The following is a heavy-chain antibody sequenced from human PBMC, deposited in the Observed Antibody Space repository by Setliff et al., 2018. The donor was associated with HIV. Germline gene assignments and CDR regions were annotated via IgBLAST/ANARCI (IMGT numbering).Heavy chain of an antibody. Sequence: SETLSLTCTVSGGSINTDYWSWIRQPAGKGLEFLGRISATGTINYNPSLRSRLTLSVDTPNNQFSLKLTSVTAADTAIYFCATLDHSGGNFLAYWGQGSLVTVSS. D-gene: IGHD2-21*02. CDR1: GGSINTDY. J-gene: IGHJ4*02. V-gene: IGHV4-4*07. CDR2: ISATGTI. CDR3: ATLDHSGGNFLAY.